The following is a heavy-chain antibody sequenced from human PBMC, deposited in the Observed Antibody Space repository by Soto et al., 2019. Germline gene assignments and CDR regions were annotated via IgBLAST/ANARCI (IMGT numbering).Heavy chain of an antibody. CDR3: AREGAAMDAFDY. Sequence: QVQLVESGGGVVKLGRSLRLSCAASGFTFSSYAMHWVRQAPGKGLEWVAVISYDGSNKYYADSVKGRFTISRDNSKNTLYLQMNSLRAEDTAVYYCAREGAAMDAFDYWGQGTLVTVSS. CDR1: GFTFSSYA. J-gene: IGHJ4*02. V-gene: IGHV3-30-3*01. CDR2: ISYDGSNK. D-gene: IGHD5-18*01.